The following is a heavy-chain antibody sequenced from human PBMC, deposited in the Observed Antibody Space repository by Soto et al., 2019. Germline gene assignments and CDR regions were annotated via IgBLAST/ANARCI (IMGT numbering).Heavy chain of an antibody. CDR2: ISYDGSNK. CDR1: GFTFSSYA. J-gene: IGHJ6*02. V-gene: IGHV3-30-3*01. CDR3: ARDYGRYGGNFYYYYGMDV. Sequence: QVQLVETGGGVVQPGRSLRLSCAASGFTFSSYAMHWVRQAPGKGLEWVAVISYDGSNKYYADSVKGRFTISRDNSKNTLYLQMNSLRAEDTAVYYCARDYGRYGGNFYYYYGMDVWGQGTTVTVSS. D-gene: IGHD4-17*01.